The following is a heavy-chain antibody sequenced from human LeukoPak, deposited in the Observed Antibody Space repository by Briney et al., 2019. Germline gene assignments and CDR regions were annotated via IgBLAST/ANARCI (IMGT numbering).Heavy chain of an antibody. CDR1: GFTFSSYT. Sequence: GGSLRLSCAASGFTFSSYTMSWVRQAPGKGLEWVSAISGSGGSTYYADSVRGRFTISRDNSKNTLYLQMNSLRAEDTAVYYCAKEQDFWSGYLDYWGQGTLVTVSS. CDR2: ISGSGGST. D-gene: IGHD3-3*01. J-gene: IGHJ4*02. CDR3: AKEQDFWSGYLDY. V-gene: IGHV3-23*01.